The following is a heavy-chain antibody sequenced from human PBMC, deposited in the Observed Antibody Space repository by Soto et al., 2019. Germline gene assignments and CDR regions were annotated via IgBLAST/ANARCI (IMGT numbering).Heavy chain of an antibody. CDR2: IYYSGST. CDR3: AQYRSSRDAFDI. Sequence: QVQLQESGPGLVKPSETLSLTCVVSGGSISSYYWNWIRQAPGKGLEWIGYIYYSGSTKYNPSLTSRVSMSVDTSKNQFSLKLTSVTAADTAVYFCAQYRSSRDAFDIWGQGTMVTVSS. V-gene: IGHV4-59*01. D-gene: IGHD6-13*01. J-gene: IGHJ3*02. CDR1: GGSISSYY.